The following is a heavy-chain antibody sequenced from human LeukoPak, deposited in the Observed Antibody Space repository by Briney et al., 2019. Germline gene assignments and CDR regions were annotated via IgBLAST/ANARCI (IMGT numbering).Heavy chain of an antibody. CDR2: IYNSGNT. J-gene: IGHJ4*02. Sequence: SETLSLTCTVSGGSISSYYWSWIRQPPGKGLEWIGYIYNSGNTNYNPSLKSRVTISVDASKNQFSLKLSSVTAADTAVYYCARAGCGDYLGDYWGQGTLVIVSS. CDR3: ARAGCGDYLGDY. D-gene: IGHD4-17*01. V-gene: IGHV4-59*01. CDR1: GGSISSYY.